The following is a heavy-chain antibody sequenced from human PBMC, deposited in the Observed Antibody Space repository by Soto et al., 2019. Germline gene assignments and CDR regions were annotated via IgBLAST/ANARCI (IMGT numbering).Heavy chain of an antibody. CDR3: TNSAVTVVKS. J-gene: IGHJ4*02. V-gene: IGHV3-15*07. CDR2: IKSQTDGETT. D-gene: IGHD2-15*01. Sequence: GGSLRLSCAASGFTFSSAWMSWVRQAPGKGLEWVGRIKSQTDGETTDYAAPVKGRFTISRDDSKNTLYLQMNSLKTEDKAVYECTNSAVTVVKSWGQGTLVPVSS. CDR1: GFTFSSAW.